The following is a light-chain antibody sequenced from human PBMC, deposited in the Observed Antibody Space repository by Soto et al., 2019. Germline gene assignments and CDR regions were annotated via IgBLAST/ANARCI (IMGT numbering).Light chain of an antibody. J-gene: IGLJ1*01. V-gene: IGLV2-14*03. Sequence: QSVLNQPASVSGSPGQSIAISCTGTSSDVGGYNYVSWYQQHPDKAPKLMIYDVSNRPSGVSNRFSGSKSGNTASLTISGFQAEDEADYHCSSYTSSSTYVFGTGTKVTVL. CDR2: DVS. CDR3: SSYTSSSTYV. CDR1: SSDVGGYNY.